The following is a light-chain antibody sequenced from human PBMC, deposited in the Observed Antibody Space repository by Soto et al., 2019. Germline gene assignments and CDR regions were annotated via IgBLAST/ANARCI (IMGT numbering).Light chain of an antibody. CDR2: STN. V-gene: IGLV8-61*01. J-gene: IGLJ3*02. CDR3: VLYMGSGIWV. Sequence: QTVVTQEPSFSVSPGGTVTLTCGLRSGSVSTTYFPTWYQQTPGQPPRTLIFSTNTRSSGVPNRFSDSILGSKAALTITGAQAGDESGSYCVLYMGSGIWVFGGGTK. CDR1: SGSVSTTYF.